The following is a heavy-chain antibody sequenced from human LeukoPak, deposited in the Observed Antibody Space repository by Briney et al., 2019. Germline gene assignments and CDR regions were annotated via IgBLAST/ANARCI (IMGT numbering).Heavy chain of an antibody. CDR3: ARVGDCGRASCYAIDY. CDR2: IYSGGST. J-gene: IGHJ4*02. D-gene: IGHD2-2*01. Sequence: GGSQRLSCAASGFTVSSNYMSWVRQAPGKGLEWVSIIYSGGSTYYTDSVRGRFIISRDISKNTLYLQMNSLRAEDTAVYYCARVGDCGRASCYAIDYWGQRAPLIISS. V-gene: IGHV3-66*01. CDR1: GFTVSSNY.